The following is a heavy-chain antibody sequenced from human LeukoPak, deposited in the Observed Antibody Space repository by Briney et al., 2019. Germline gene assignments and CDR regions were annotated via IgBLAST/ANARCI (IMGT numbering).Heavy chain of an antibody. CDR1: GFTFDDYA. V-gene: IGHV3-9*01. Sequence: GGSLRLSCAASGFTFDDYAMHWVRQAPGKGLEWVSGISWNSGSIGYADSVKGRFTISRDNAKNSLYLQMNSLRAEDTAVYYCARDPPDVWGQGTTVTVSS. CDR2: ISWNSGSI. J-gene: IGHJ6*02. CDR3: ARDPPDV.